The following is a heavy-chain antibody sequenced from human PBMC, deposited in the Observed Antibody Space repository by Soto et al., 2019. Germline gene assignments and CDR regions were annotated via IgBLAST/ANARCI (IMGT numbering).Heavy chain of an antibody. V-gene: IGHV1-69*08. Sequence: QVQLVQSGAEVKKPGSSVKVSCKASGGTFSSYTISWVRQAPGQGLEWMGRIIPILGIANYAQKFQGRVTITADKSTSTAYMELSSLRSEDTAVYYCARDRYYYGSGSYRYYYGMDVWGQGTTVTVSS. J-gene: IGHJ6*02. CDR1: GGTFSSYT. CDR2: IIPILGIA. CDR3: ARDRYYYGSGSYRYYYGMDV. D-gene: IGHD3-10*01.